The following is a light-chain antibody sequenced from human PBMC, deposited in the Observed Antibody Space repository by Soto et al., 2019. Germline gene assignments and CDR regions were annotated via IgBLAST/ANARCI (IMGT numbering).Light chain of an antibody. CDR3: QSYDRSLRGYV. CDR1: SSNIGSNP. V-gene: IGLV1-40*01. J-gene: IGLJ1*01. Sequence: QSVLTQPPSASGTPGQRVTISCSGSSSNIGSNPVNWYQQLSRDPKLLIYGNTIRPSGVPDRFSGSKSGTSASLAITGLQAEDEADYYCQSYDRSLRGYVFGTGTKATVL. CDR2: GNT.